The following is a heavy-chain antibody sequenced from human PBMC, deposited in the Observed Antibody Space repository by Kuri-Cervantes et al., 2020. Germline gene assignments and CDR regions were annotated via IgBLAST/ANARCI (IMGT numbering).Heavy chain of an antibody. D-gene: IGHD3-22*01. Sequence: ASVKVSCKASGYTFTSYGISWVRQAPGQGLEWMGWINPNSGGTNYAQKFQGRVTMTRDTSISTAYMELSRLRSDDTAVYYCAREKRGYHDSSGYHPCDYWGQGTLVTVSS. CDR2: INPNSGGT. J-gene: IGHJ4*02. CDR3: AREKRGYHDSSGYHPCDY. CDR1: GYTFTSYG. V-gene: IGHV1-2*02.